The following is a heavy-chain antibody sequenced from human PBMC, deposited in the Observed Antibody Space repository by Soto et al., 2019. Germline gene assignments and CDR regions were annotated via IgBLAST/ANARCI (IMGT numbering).Heavy chain of an antibody. Sequence: SETLSLTCTVSGGSISSGDYYWSWIRQPPGKGLEWIGYIYYSGSTYYNPSLKSRVTISVDTSKNQFSLKLSSVTAADTAVYYCAREDYSSSWSDYYYYGMDVWGQGTTVTVSS. D-gene: IGHD6-13*01. CDR1: GGSISSGDYY. V-gene: IGHV4-30-4*01. CDR3: AREDYSSSWSDYYYYGMDV. J-gene: IGHJ6*02. CDR2: IYYSGST.